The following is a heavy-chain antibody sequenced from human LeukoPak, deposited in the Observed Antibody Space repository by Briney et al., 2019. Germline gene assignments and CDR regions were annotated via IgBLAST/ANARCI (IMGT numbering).Heavy chain of an antibody. D-gene: IGHD3-16*01. CDR3: ARGPERELFLPFDY. J-gene: IGHJ4*02. Sequence: SETLSLTCAVYGGSFSGYYWSWIRQPPGKGLEWIGEINHSGSTNYNPSLKSRVTISVDTSKNQFSLKLSSVTAADTAVYYCARGPERELFLPFDYWGQGTLVTVSS. CDR2: INHSGST. V-gene: IGHV4-34*01. CDR1: GGSFSGYY.